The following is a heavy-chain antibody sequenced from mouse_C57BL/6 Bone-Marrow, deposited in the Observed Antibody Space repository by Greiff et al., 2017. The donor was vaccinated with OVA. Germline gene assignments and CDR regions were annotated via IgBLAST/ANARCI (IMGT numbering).Heavy chain of an antibody. CDR1: GYTFTDYY. CDR2: INPNNGGT. CDR3: APIYYGNFYWYFDV. D-gene: IGHD2-1*01. J-gene: IGHJ1*03. V-gene: IGHV1-26*01. Sequence: EVQLQQSGPELVKPGASVKISCKASGYTFTDYYMNWVKQSHGKSLEWIGDINPNNGGTSYNQKFKGKATLTVDKSSSTAYMELRSLTSEDSAVYYCAPIYYGNFYWYFDVWGTGTTVTVSS.